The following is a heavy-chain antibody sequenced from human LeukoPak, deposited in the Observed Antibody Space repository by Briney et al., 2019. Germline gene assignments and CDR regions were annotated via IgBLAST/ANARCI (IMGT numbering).Heavy chain of an antibody. J-gene: IGHJ4*02. D-gene: IGHD4/OR15-4a*01. CDR1: GGPISSGSYY. CDR2: IYTSGST. Sequence: SQTLSLTCTVSGGPISSGSYYWSWIRQPAGKGLEWIGCIYTSGSTNYNPSLKSRVTISVDTSKNQFSLKLSSVTAADTAVYYCARDLRTTYDYWGQGTLVTVSS. CDR3: ARDLRTTYDY. V-gene: IGHV4-61*02.